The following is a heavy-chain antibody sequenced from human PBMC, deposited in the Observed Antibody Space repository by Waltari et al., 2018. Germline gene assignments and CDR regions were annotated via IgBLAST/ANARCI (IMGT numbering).Heavy chain of an antibody. CDR3: VREWSSSSSWFDP. CDR1: GGSIGRNTFY. D-gene: IGHD6-6*01. CDR2: INNSGST. V-gene: IGHV4-39*07. Sequence: QWQLQESGPGLVKSSEPLSLPCTVSGGSIGRNTFYWAWIRQPPGKRMEWMASINNSGSTYYMPSLKSRVTISVDTSRNQLSLRLTSVTAADTAVYFCVREWSSSSSWFDPWGQGTLVTVSS. J-gene: IGHJ5*02.